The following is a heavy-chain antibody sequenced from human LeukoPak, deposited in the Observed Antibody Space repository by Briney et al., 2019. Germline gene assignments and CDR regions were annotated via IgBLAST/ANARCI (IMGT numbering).Heavy chain of an antibody. CDR1: GGSISSGSYY. CDR2: IYTSGST. J-gene: IGHJ4*02. V-gene: IGHV4-61*02. D-gene: IGHD3-10*01. Sequence: SETLSLTCTVSGGSISSGSYYWSWIRQPAGKGLEWIGRIYTSGSTNYNPSLKSRVTISVDTSKNQFSLQLSSVTVADTAVYYCARVNYYGSESYYNVWYFDYWGQGTLVTVSS. CDR3: ARVNYYGSESYYNVWYFDY.